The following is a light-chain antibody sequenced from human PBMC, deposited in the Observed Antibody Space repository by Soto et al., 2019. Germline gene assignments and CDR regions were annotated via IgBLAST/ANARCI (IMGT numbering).Light chain of an antibody. J-gene: IGLJ1*01. CDR2: EVN. Sequence: QSVLTQPPSASGSPGQSVSISCTGTSSDVGGYNFVSWYQQHPGKAPRLMIYEVNKRPSGVPDRFSGSQSGNTASLTVSGLQAEDEADYYCQSYDSSLSGSVFGTGTKVTVL. CDR3: QSYDSSLSGSV. CDR1: SSDVGGYNF. V-gene: IGLV2-8*01.